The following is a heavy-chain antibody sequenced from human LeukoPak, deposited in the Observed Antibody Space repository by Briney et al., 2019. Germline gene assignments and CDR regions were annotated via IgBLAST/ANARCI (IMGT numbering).Heavy chain of an antibody. D-gene: IGHD4-17*01. V-gene: IGHV3-53*01. CDR3: ARDQYGDYVFNY. J-gene: IGHJ4*02. CDR2: IYSGGST. Sequence: PGGSLRLSCAASGFTVRSNYMSWVRQAPGKGLEWVSVIYSGGSTYYADSVKGRFTISRDNSKNTLYLQMNSLRAEDTAVYYCARDQYGDYVFNYWGQGTLVTVSS. CDR1: GFTVRSNY.